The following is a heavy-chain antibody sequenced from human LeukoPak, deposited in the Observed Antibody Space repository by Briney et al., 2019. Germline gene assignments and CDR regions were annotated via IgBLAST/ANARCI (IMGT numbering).Heavy chain of an antibody. Sequence: ASVKVSCKASGYTFTSYGISWVRQAPGQGLEWMGWISAYNGNTNYAQKLPGRVTMTTDTSTSTAYMELRSLRSDDTAVYYCARMDHGKVATIVRFDPWGQGTLVTVSS. J-gene: IGHJ5*02. V-gene: IGHV1-18*01. D-gene: IGHD5-12*01. CDR3: ARMDHGKVATIVRFDP. CDR1: GYTFTSYG. CDR2: ISAYNGNT.